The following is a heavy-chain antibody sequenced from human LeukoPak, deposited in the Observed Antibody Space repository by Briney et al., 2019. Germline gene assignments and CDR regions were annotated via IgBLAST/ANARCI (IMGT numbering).Heavy chain of an antibody. CDR2: ISAYNGNT. CDR1: GYTFTSYY. J-gene: IGHJ6*04. Sequence: ASAKVSCKASGYTFTSYYMHWVRQAPGQGLEWMGWISAYNGNTNYAQKFQGRVTMTTDTSTSTAYMELRSLRSDDTAVYYCARDTPQMDVWGKGTTVTVSS. V-gene: IGHV1-18*04. CDR3: ARDTPQMDV.